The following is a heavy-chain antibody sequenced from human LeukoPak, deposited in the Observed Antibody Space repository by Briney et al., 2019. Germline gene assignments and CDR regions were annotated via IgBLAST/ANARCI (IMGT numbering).Heavy chain of an antibody. CDR1: GGSMNSGGYY. CDR2: IYYSGST. Sequence: SETLSLTCTVSGGSMNSGGYYWSWIRQHPGKGLEWLGYIYYSGSTYYNPSLKSRVTISVDTSKNQFSLKLSSVTAADTAVYYCARDLIVPDGGGYYYYYMDVWGQGTTVTVSS. J-gene: IGHJ6*03. D-gene: IGHD1-26*01. CDR3: ARDLIVPDGGGYYYYYMDV. V-gene: IGHV4-31*03.